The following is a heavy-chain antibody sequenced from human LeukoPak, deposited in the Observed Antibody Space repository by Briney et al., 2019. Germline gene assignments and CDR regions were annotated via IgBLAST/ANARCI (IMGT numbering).Heavy chain of an antibody. D-gene: IGHD3-10*01. Sequence: SETLSLTCTVSGYSISSGNYWGWIRQSPGKGLEWIGTIYHSGSTYYNPSLKSRVTISVDTSKNQFSLKLSSVTAADTAVYYCARLTKNDSGSFRFGKKKRGYMDVWGKGTTVTISS. CDR1: GYSISSGNY. J-gene: IGHJ6*03. V-gene: IGHV4-38-2*02. CDR3: ARLTKNDSGSFRFGKKKRGYMDV. CDR2: IYHSGST.